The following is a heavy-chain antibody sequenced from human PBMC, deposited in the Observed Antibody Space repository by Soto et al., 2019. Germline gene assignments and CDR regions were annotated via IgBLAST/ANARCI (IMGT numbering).Heavy chain of an antibody. CDR1: GYTFTSYG. Sequence: QVQLVQSGAEVKKPGASVKVSCKASGYTFTSYGISWVRQAPGQGLEWMGWISAYNGNTNYAQKLQGGVTMTTDTSTSTAYMERRSLRSDDTAVYYCARPVGVGARGSYGMDVWGQGTTVTVSS. CDR2: ISAYNGNT. D-gene: IGHD1-26*01. J-gene: IGHJ6*02. V-gene: IGHV1-18*01. CDR3: ARPVGVGARGSYGMDV.